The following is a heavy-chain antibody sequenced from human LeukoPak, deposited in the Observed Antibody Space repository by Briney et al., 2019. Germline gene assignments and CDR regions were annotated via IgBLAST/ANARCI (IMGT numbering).Heavy chain of an antibody. Sequence: ASVKVSCKASGYTFTSYYMHWVRQATGQGLEWMGWINPNSGNTGYAQKFQGRVTMTRNTSISTAYMELSSLRSEDTAVYYCARGDIPYGDYQYYFDYWGQGTLVTVSS. V-gene: IGHV1-8*02. CDR1: GYTFTSYY. CDR3: ARGDIPYGDYQYYFDY. D-gene: IGHD4-17*01. CDR2: INPNSGNT. J-gene: IGHJ4*02.